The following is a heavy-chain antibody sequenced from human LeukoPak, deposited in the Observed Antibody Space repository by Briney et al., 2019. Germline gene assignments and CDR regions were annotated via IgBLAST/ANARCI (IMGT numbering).Heavy chain of an antibody. D-gene: IGHD3-16*01. Sequence: SETLSLTCIVSGDFVSADYYWGWIRQPPGKGLEWIGSIYPSGKTSYNPSLKSRVAISLDMSKNQFSLRLTSVTAADTALYFCSEPAPPPRQNQRRGDGFSFWGPGDLVNGSS. J-gene: IGHJ4*03. V-gene: IGHV4-38-2*02. CDR3: SEPAPPPRQNQRRGDGFSF. CDR1: GDFVSADYY. CDR2: IYPSGKT.